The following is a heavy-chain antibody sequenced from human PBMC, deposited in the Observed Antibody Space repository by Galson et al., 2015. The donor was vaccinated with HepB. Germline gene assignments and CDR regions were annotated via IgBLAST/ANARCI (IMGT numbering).Heavy chain of an antibody. V-gene: IGHV3-30*02. Sequence: SLRLSCAASGFTFSIYGLHWVRQAPGKGLEWVSIITAYGTNKDYADSVKGRFTISRDNTKNMLYLHINSLRPEDTAVYYCVKDLTTTGDYDSSGYIDHWGPGTLATVPS. D-gene: IGHD3-22*01. CDR1: GFTFSIYG. CDR3: VKDLTTTGDYDSSGYIDH. CDR2: ITAYGTNK. J-gene: IGHJ4*01.